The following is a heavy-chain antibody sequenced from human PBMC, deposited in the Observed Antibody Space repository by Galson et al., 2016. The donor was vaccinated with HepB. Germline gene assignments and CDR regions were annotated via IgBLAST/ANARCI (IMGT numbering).Heavy chain of an antibody. CDR1: GFTFSSYS. V-gene: IGHV3-48*02. CDR3: ARVGNVLLWFGATDV. J-gene: IGHJ6*02. D-gene: IGHD3-10*01. CDR2: ISSSSSII. Sequence: SLRLSCAASGFTFSSYSMNWVRQAPGRGLEWVSYISSSSSIIYYADSVKGRFTISRDNAKNSLYLQMNSQRDEDTAVYDCARVGNVLLWFGATDVWGQGPTVTVSS.